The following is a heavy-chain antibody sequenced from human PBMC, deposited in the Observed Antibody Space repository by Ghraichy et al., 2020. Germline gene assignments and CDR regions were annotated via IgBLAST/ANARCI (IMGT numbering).Heavy chain of an antibody. CDR2: IYYSGST. Sequence: SETPSLTCTVSGGSVSSGDYYWNWIRQPPRKGLEWIGYIYYSGSTFYNPSLKSRLTISVDTSKNQFSLMLTSVTAADTAVYYCATGVVTMVRGDDYYYMDVWGKGTTVTVSS. D-gene: IGHD3-10*01. CDR3: ATGVVTMVRGDDYYYMDV. J-gene: IGHJ6*03. CDR1: GGSVSSGDYY. V-gene: IGHV4-30-4*02.